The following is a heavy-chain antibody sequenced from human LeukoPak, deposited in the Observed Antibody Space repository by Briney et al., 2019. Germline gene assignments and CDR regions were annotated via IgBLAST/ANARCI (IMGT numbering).Heavy chain of an antibody. CDR1: GYTFTSYD. Sequence: ASVKVSCKASGYTFTSYDINWVRQATGQGLEWMGWMNPNSGNTGYAQKFQGRVTMTRNTSISTAYMELSSLRSEDTAVYYCARVRSSLWDCGGNPYYYYYMDVWGKGTTVTISS. D-gene: IGHD4-23*01. CDR3: ARVRSSLWDCGGNPYYYYYMDV. J-gene: IGHJ6*03. CDR2: MNPNSGNT. V-gene: IGHV1-8*01.